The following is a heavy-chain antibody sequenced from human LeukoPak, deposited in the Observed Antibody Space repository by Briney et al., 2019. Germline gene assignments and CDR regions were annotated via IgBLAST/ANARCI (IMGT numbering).Heavy chain of an antibody. J-gene: IGHJ4*02. CDR2: VYASGST. D-gene: IGHD3-16*01. CDR1: GGSITNYY. CDR3: ARVIGSGTYLGVFDY. Sequence: SETLSLTCTVSGGSITNYYWSWIRQPAGKGLEWIGRVYASGSTNYNPSLRSRVTMSVDTSKNQFTLKLSSVTAADTAVYYCARVIGSGTYLGVFDYWGQGTLVTVSS. V-gene: IGHV4-4*07.